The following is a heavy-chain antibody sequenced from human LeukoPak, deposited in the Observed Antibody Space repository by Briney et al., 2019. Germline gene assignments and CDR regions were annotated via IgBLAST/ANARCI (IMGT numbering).Heavy chain of an antibody. CDR3: ARQKYRPESQHDY. D-gene: IGHD3-16*02. CDR2: IYYSGST. Sequence: PSETLSLTCTVSGGSISSSSYNWGWIRQPPGKGLEWIGRIYYSGSTYYNPSLKSRVTISVDTSKNQFSLKLSSVTAADTAVYYCARQKYRPESQHDYWGQGTLVTVSS. V-gene: IGHV4-39*01. CDR1: GGSISSSSYN. J-gene: IGHJ4*02.